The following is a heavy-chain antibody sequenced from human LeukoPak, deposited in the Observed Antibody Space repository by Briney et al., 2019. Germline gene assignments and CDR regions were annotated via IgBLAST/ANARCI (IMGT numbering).Heavy chain of an antibody. D-gene: IGHD3-10*01. J-gene: IGHJ4*02. CDR2: INSNSGAT. CDR1: GYKFTAYY. Sequence: ASVKVSGKASGYKFTAYYMHWVRQAPGQGLEWMGWINSNSGATNYAQKFQGRVTMTRDTSISTAYMELNSLRSDDTAVYYCARDRYFGSGTSPIEFYFDYWGQGTLVTVSS. CDR3: ARDRYFGSGTSPIEFYFDY. V-gene: IGHV1-2*02.